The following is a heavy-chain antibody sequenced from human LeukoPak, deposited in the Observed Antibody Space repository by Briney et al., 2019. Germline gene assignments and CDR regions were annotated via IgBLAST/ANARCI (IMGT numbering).Heavy chain of an antibody. J-gene: IGHJ4*02. CDR3: ARGHED. V-gene: IGHV3-53*01. CDR2: IYIGGST. CDR1: EFTVSSNY. Sequence: GGSLRLSCTASEFTVSSNYMSWVPQAPGKGLEWFSVIYIGGSTYYADSVKGRFTISRDNSKNTPYLQINSLRAEDTAVYYCARGHEDWGQGTLVTVSS.